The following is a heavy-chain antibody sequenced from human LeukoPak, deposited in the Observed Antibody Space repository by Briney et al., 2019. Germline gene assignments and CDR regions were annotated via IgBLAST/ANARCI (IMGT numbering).Heavy chain of an antibody. D-gene: IGHD4-17*01. CDR3: ARAVLDGDPSYYYYMDV. CDR2: IYYSGST. J-gene: IGHJ6*03. Sequence: PSETLSLTCTVSGGSISSYYWSWIRQPPGKGLEWIGYIYYSGSTNYNPSLKSRVTISVDTSKNQFSLKLSSVTAADTAVYYCARAVLDGDPSYYYYMDVWGKGTTVTVSS. CDR1: GGSISSYY. V-gene: IGHV4-59*01.